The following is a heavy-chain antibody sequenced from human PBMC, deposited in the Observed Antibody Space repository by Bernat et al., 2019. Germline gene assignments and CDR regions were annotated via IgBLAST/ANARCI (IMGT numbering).Heavy chain of an antibody. CDR1: GFTFSSYA. CDR3: AKDPGWSPGTTLGY. Sequence: EVQLVESGGGLVNPGGSLRVSCAASGFTFSSYAMSWVRQAPGKGLEWVSAISGSGGSTYYADSVKGRFTISRDNSKNTLYLQMNSLRAEDTAVYYCAKDPGWSPGTTLGYWGQGTLVTVSS. D-gene: IGHD2/OR15-2a*01. J-gene: IGHJ4*02. V-gene: IGHV3-23*04. CDR2: ISGSGGST.